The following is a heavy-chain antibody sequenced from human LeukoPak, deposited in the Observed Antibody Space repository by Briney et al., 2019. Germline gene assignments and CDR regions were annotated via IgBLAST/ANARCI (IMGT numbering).Heavy chain of an antibody. CDR2: IKSKGGGGTT. V-gene: IGHV3-15*01. CDR3: AKDVPLTGGWSLLY. J-gene: IGHJ4*02. CDR1: GLPFTDAW. Sequence: GGSLRLSCAASGLPFTDAWMTWVRRAPGKGLEWIGRIKSKGGGGTTDYAAPVKGRFTISRDDSRTTLYLQMNSLKIEDTALYYCAKDVPLTGGWSLLYWGQGTLVSVSS. D-gene: IGHD2-15*01.